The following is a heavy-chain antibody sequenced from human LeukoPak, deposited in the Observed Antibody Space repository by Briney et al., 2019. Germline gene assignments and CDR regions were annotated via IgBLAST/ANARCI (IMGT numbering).Heavy chain of an antibody. D-gene: IGHD2-2*01. CDR1: GGSISSYY. CDR2: IYYSGST. CDR3: ARGLYCSSTSCYSAGAFDI. Sequence: SETLSLTCTVSGGSISSYYWSWIRQPPGKGLEWIGYIYYSGSTNYNPSLKSRVTISVDTSKNQFSLKLSSVTAADTAVYYRARGLYCSSTSCYSAGAFDIWGQGTMVTVSS. J-gene: IGHJ3*02. V-gene: IGHV4-59*01.